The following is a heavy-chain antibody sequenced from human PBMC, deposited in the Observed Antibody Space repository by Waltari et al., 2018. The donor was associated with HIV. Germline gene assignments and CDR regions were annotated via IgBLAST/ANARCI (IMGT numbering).Heavy chain of an antibody. CDR3: ARDSPRLSGTSRFDY. CDR2: ISSSSSHI. J-gene: IGHJ4*02. D-gene: IGHD1-7*01. Sequence: EVRLVESGGGLVKPGGSLRLSCEASGFTITSYSMNWVRQAPGKGLEWVSFISSSSSHIYYTDSLKGRFTISRDNAKNSLYLQMNSLRADDTAIYYCARDSPRLSGTSRFDYWGRGTLVTVSS. V-gene: IGHV3-21*02. CDR1: GFTITSYS.